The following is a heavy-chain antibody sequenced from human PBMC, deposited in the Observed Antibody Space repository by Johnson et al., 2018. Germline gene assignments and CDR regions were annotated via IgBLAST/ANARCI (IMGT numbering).Heavy chain of an antibody. Sequence: EVQLVETGGVVVQPGGSLRLSCAASGFTFDDYSMHWVRQAPGKGLEWVSLISWDGGSTYYADSVKGRFTISRDNRKNSLYLQMNSLRTGETALYYCAKDISRVGIAAAGTVGFQHWGQGTLVTVSS. J-gene: IGHJ1*01. V-gene: IGHV3-43*01. CDR3: AKDISRVGIAAAGTVGFQH. D-gene: IGHD6-13*01. CDR2: ISWDGGST. CDR1: GFTFDDYS.